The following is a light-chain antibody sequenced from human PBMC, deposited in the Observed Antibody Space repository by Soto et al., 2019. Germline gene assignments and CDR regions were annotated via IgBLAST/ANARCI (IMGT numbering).Light chain of an antibody. CDR3: SSFTVSSTVV. Sequence: QSVLTQPASVSGSPGQSITISCSGNSSDVGNYNYVSWYQQHPGKAPKLMIYGVSDRPSGVSNRFSGSKSGNTASLTISGLQPEDEADYYCSSFTVSSTVVFGGGTKLTVL. J-gene: IGLJ2*01. V-gene: IGLV2-14*01. CDR2: GVS. CDR1: SSDVGNYNY.